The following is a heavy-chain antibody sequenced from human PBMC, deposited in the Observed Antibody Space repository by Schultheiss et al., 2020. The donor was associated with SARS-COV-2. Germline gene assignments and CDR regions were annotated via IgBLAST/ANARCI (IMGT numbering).Heavy chain of an antibody. CDR2: IFSNDEK. CDR1: GFSLSNARMG. J-gene: IGHJ5*02. CDR3: AHSLDYYDSSGYYYGGWFDP. Sequence: SGPTLVKPTETLTLTCTVSGFSLSNARMGVSWIRQPPGKALEWLAHIFSNDEKSYSTSLKSRLTISKDTSKSQVVLTMTNMDPVDTATYYCAHSLDYYDSSGYYYGGWFDPWGQGTLVTVSS. V-gene: IGHV2-26*01. D-gene: IGHD3-22*01.